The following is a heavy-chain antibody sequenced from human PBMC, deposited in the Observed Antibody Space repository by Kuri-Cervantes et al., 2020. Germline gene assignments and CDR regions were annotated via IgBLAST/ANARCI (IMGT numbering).Heavy chain of an antibody. CDR1: GYTFTSYD. CDR2: MNPNSGNT. Sequence: ASVKVSCKASGYTFTSYDINWVRQATGQGLEWMGWMNPNSGNTGYAQKFQGRVTITRDTSASTAYMELSSLRSDDTAVYYCARDNVLLDYGDYGDYWGQGTLVTVSS. D-gene: IGHD4-17*01. V-gene: IGHV1-8*03. CDR3: ARDNVLLDYGDYGDY. J-gene: IGHJ4*02.